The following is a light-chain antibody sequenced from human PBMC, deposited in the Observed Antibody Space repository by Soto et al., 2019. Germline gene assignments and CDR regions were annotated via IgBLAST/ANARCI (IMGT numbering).Light chain of an antibody. Sequence: IVMTQSPLSLPVAPGEPASISCRSSQSLLHRSGYNYLTWYLQKPGQSPQLLIYLGSSRTSGVPDRFSGSGSATDFTLKISRVEADDVGVYYCMQALDTPLSFGGGTKLEI. CDR1: QSLLHRSGYNY. CDR3: MQALDTPLS. V-gene: IGKV2-28*01. CDR2: LGS. J-gene: IGKJ4*01.